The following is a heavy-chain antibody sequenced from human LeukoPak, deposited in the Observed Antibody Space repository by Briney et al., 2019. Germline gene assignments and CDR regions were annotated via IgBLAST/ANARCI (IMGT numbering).Heavy chain of an antibody. CDR1: GGSISSYY. Sequence: KPSETLSLTCTVSGGSISSYYWSWIRQPPGKGLEWIGYIYYSGNTNYNPSLKSRVTISVDTSKNQFSLKLNSVTAADTAVYYCARADGWSGSHGRFDYWGQGTLVTVSS. J-gene: IGHJ4*02. D-gene: IGHD3-3*01. CDR3: ARADGWSGSHGRFDY. V-gene: IGHV4-59*01. CDR2: IYYSGNT.